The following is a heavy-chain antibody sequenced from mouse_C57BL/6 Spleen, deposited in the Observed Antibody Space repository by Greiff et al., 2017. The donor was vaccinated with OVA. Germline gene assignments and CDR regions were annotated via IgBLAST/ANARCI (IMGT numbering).Heavy chain of an antibody. CDR1: GYSFTGYY. Sequence: EVQLQQSGPELVKPGASVKISCKASGYSFTGYYMNWVKQSPEKSLEWIGEINPSTGGTTYNQKFKAKATLTVDKSSSTAYMQLKSLTSEDFAVYYCARALYYYGSSYYFDYWGQGTTLTVSS. CDR2: INPSTGGT. J-gene: IGHJ2*01. D-gene: IGHD1-1*01. CDR3: ARALYYYGSSYYFDY. V-gene: IGHV1-42*01.